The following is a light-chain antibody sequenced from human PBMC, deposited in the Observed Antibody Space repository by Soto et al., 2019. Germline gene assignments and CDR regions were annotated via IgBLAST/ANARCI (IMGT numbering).Light chain of an antibody. Sequence: VLTQSPATLSVSPGEGVTLSRRASPGIVDTLAMHHQKPGHTPRLDIYDTFAWATGVTVWFSGSRSWPEFTLTLTTLQSEDFALYYCGRYDNSALTFGGGTKV. CDR2: DTF. CDR3: GRYDNSALT. CDR1: PGIVDT. V-gene: IGKV3-15*01. J-gene: IGKJ4*02.